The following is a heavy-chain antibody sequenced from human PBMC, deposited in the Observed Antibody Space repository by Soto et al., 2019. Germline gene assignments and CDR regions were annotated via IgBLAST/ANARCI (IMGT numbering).Heavy chain of an antibody. D-gene: IGHD2-2*01. CDR3: AREDSIIIPAVSDF. CDR1: GFAFNNYG. Sequence: GGSLRLSCTVSGFAFNNYGINWVRQAPGKGLEWVSSISKSDYTYYSDSVKGRFTISRDNAKNSVSLQMNTLRVEDTAVYYCAREDSIIIPAVSDFWGPGTLVTVSS. CDR2: ISKSDYT. V-gene: IGHV3-21*01. J-gene: IGHJ4*02.